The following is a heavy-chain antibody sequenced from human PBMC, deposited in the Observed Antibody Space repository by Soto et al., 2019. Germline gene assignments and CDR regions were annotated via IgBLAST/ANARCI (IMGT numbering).Heavy chain of an antibody. V-gene: IGHV2-5*02. CDR1: GFSLSARGVG. CDR2: IYWDDDK. Sequence: QITLKESGPTLVKPTETLTLTCTFSGFSLSARGVGVGWIRQPPGKALEWLAIIYWDDDKRYSPSLRTTFTITKDTSKNQVVLTMTNMDPVDTATYLCAHRPYSGTWHDAYDIWGPGIMVTVSS. J-gene: IGHJ3*02. CDR3: AHRPYSGTWHDAYDI. D-gene: IGHD1-26*01.